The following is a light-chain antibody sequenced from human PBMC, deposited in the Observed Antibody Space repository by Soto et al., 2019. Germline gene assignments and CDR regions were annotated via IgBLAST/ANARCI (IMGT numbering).Light chain of an antibody. V-gene: IGKV3-15*01. J-gene: IGKJ4*01. CDR2: HAS. CDR1: QSVRSN. Sequence: EIVLTQSPSTLSVSPGERATLSCRASQSVRSNLAWYQQKAGQAPRLLIFHASNRDTNLPARFSGSGSGTEFTLTISSLQSEDFAVYYCQQYSNWPPLTFGGGTKVEIK. CDR3: QQYSNWPPLT.